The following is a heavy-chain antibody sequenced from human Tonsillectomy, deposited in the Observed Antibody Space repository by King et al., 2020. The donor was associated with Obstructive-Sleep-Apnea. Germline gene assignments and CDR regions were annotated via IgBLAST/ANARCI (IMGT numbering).Heavy chain of an antibody. J-gene: IGHJ4*02. CDR2: IYDSENT. V-gene: IGHV4-30-4*07. Sequence: VQLQESGPGLVKPSQTLSLTCAVSGGSISRGGYSWSWIRQSPGKGLEWIGYIYDSENTYYNPSLKSRVAISVDMSKNRFSLKLSSVTAADTAVYYCARESSYGEHWGQGTLVTVSS. CDR3: ARESSYGEH. D-gene: IGHD5-18*01. CDR1: GGSISRGGYS.